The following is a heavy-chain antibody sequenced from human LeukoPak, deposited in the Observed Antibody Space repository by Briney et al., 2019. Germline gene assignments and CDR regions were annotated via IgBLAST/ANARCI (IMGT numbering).Heavy chain of an antibody. CDR1: GFTFSRFW. CDR3: ARDGAFRIYDY. Sequence: PGGSLRLSCVASGFTFSRFWMAWVRQAPGKGLEWVASIKQDGNEKYYVDSVKGRFTISRDNARNSLYLQMSSLRADDTAVYYCARDGAFRIYDYWGQGTLVTVSS. CDR2: IKQDGNEK. J-gene: IGHJ4*02. V-gene: IGHV3-7*01. D-gene: IGHD3-3*02.